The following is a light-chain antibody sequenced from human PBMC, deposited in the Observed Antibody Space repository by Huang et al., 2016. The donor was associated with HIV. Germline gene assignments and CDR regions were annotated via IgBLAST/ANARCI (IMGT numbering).Light chain of an antibody. V-gene: IGKV3-11*01. CDR1: QSVSNY. J-gene: IGKJ4*01. CDR3: QQRSHWLT. Sequence: EIVLTQSPATLSLSAGDIATLSCRARQSVSNYLAWYQQNSGQAPRLLIYDASNRATGIPARCSGSGAGTDFTLTISSLEPEDFAIYYCQQRSHWLTFGGGTKVEIK. CDR2: DAS.